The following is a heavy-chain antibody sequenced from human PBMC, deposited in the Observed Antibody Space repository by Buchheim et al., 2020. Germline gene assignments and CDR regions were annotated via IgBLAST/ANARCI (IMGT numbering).Heavy chain of an antibody. J-gene: IGHJ4*02. CDR2: ISGSGAST. Sequence: EVQLLESGGGLVQPGGSLRLACAASGFTFSSFAMSWVRQAPGKGLEWVSLISGSGASTYYADSVKGSFTISRDNSKNTLSLQMSSLRAEDTAVYYCAKLKSLYGGNSNFDYWGQGTL. V-gene: IGHV3-23*01. D-gene: IGHD4-23*01. CDR1: GFTFSSFA. CDR3: AKLKSLYGGNSNFDY.